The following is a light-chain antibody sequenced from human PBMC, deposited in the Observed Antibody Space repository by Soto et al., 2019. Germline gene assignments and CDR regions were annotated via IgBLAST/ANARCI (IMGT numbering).Light chain of an antibody. CDR2: AAS. Sequence: IRVTQAPSALSGSVGAIVTITCRASQSISSYLNWYQQKPGKDPKLLIYAASSLQSGVPSRFSGSGSGTDFTLTISSMQPEDFATYYCKQNYSPLWTFGQGTKVDIK. J-gene: IGKJ1*01. CDR1: QSISSY. CDR3: KQNYSPLWT. V-gene: IGKV1-39*01.